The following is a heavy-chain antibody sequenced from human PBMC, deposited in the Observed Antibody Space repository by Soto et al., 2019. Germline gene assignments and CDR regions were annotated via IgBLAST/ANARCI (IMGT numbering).Heavy chain of an antibody. J-gene: IGHJ4*02. CDR1: GGSISSSSYY. CDR3: ATLWFGEGNY. CDR2: IYYSGST. V-gene: IGHV4-39*01. D-gene: IGHD3-10*01. Sequence: QLQLQESGPGLVKPSETLSLTCTVSGGSISSSSYYWGWIRQPPGKGLEWIGSIYYSGSTYYNPSLKSRVTISVDTSKDQFSLKLSSVTAADTAVYYCATLWFGEGNYWGQGTLVTVSS.